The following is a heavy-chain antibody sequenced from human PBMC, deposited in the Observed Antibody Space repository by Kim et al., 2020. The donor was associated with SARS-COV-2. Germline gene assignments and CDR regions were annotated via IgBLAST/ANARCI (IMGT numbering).Heavy chain of an antibody. V-gene: IGHV3-9*01. J-gene: IGHJ6*01. CDR1: GFTFDDYA. Sequence: GGSLRLSCAASGFTFDDYAMHWVRQAPGKGLEWVSGISWNSGTIGYADSVKGRFTISTDNAKNSLSLQMKSLRTEDTALYYFAKSKVTMVRGALYGMDI. CDR3: AKSKVTMVRGALYGMDI. CDR2: ISWNSGTI. D-gene: IGHD3-10*01.